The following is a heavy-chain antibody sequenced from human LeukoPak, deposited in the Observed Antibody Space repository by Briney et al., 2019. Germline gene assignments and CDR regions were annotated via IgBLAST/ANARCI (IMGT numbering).Heavy chain of an antibody. CDR2: TYYSGST. D-gene: IGHD1-26*01. V-gene: IGHV4-39*01. J-gene: IGHJ4*02. CDR3: ARRRGGSGSYFSY. CDR1: GDSISSSSYC. Sequence: SETLSLTCTVSGDSISSSSYCWGWIRQPPGKGLEWIGSTYYSGSTYYNPSLKSRVTVSVDTSKGQLSLKLSSVTAADTAVYYCARRRGGSGSYFSYWGQGTLVTVSS.